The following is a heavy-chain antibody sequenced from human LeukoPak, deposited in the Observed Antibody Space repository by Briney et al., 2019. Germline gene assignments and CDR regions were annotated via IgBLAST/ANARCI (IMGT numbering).Heavy chain of an antibody. D-gene: IGHD3-3*01. J-gene: IGHJ6*04. V-gene: IGHV4-4*07. Sequence: SETLSLTRSVSGGSLSCQYWICLRQPAGKALEWFGRIYTSGSTNYNRSLKSRVTMSGDTSKSQFSLKLSSVPAADTAVYYCARAGWFWSGYYYSPVDVWGKGTTVTVSS. CDR3: ARAGWFWSGYYYSPVDV. CDR2: IYTSGST. CDR1: GGSLSCQY.